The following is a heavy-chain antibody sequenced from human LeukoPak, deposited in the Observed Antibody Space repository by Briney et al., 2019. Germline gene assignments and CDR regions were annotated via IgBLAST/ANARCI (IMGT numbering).Heavy chain of an antibody. CDR3: AKNRYGSPSVTLDY. CDR2: ISGRDFST. V-gene: IGHV3-23*01. J-gene: IGHJ4*02. CDR1: GFAFSSYA. Sequence: GGSLRLSCAASGFAFSSYAMSWVRQAPGKGPEWVSSISGRDFSTYYADSVKGRFTFSRDNSKNTLYLQMNSLRAEDTAVYYCAKNRYGSPSVTLDYWGQGTLVTVSS. D-gene: IGHD5-18*01.